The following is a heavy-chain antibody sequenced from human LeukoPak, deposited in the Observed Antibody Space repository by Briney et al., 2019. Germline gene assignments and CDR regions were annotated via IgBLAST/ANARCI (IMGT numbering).Heavy chain of an antibody. D-gene: IGHD6-13*01. Sequence: PGGSLRLSCAASGFTFSSYGMSWVRQAPGKGLEWVSAISGSGGSTYYADSVKGRFTISRDNSKNTLYLQMNSLRAEDTAVYYCTRDRGVGYPSSWRGGLYNFDYWGQGTLVTVSS. J-gene: IGHJ4*02. CDR1: GFTFSSYG. V-gene: IGHV3-23*01. CDR2: ISGSGGST. CDR3: TRDRGVGYPSSWRGGLYNFDY.